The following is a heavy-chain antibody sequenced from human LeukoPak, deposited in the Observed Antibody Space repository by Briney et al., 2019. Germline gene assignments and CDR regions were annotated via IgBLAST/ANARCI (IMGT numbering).Heavy chain of an antibody. J-gene: IGHJ3*02. CDR3: LGFGELPDDAFDI. CDR1: GFTFSSYA. Sequence: PGRSLRLSCAASGFTFSSYAMHWVRQAPGKGLEWVAFIRYDGSNKYYADSVKGRFTISRDNSKNTLYLQMNSLRAEDTAVYYCLGFGELPDDAFDIWGQGTMVTVSS. D-gene: IGHD3-10*01. V-gene: IGHV3-30*04. CDR2: IRYDGSNK.